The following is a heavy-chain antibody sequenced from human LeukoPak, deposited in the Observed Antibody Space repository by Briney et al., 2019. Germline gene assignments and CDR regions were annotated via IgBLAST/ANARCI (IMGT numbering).Heavy chain of an antibody. CDR3: ARLMTTVTTHFDY. D-gene: IGHD4-17*01. Sequence: SETLSLTCTVSGVSITTYYYYGGSVRKPRGKRLECIGNFYYTGSYFYNPSLKSRVNIILDTSKNQFSLELRSVTAADTAVYYCARLMTTVTTHFDYWGQGTLITVSS. CDR2: FYYTGSY. J-gene: IGHJ4*02. V-gene: IGHV4-39*01. CDR1: GVSITTYYYY.